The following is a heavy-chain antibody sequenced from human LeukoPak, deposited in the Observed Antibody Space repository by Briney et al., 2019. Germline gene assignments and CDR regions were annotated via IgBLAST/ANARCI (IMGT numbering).Heavy chain of an antibody. D-gene: IGHD2-21*01. J-gene: IGHJ4*02. CDR2: IFYTGDS. V-gene: IGHV4-59*08. CDR1: GVSSSSSY. Sequence: PSETLSLTCTVSGVSSSSSYWSWIRQPPGKGLEWIGYIFYTGDSNHNPSFKSRVSISLDTSKDQVSLKLSSVTAADTAVYYCARHRFASPLDSWGQGTLVTVSS. CDR3: ARHRFASPLDS.